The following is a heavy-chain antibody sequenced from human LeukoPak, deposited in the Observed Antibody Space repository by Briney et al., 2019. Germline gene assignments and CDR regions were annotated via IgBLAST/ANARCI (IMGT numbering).Heavy chain of an antibody. CDR1: GGSISSYY. Sequence: SETLSLTCTVSGGSISSYYWSWIRQPAGKGLEWIGRIYTSGSTNYTPSLKSRVTMSVDTSKNQFSLKLSSVSPALTAVYYCAWNGSRSGYYVYWGQGTLVTVSS. D-gene: IGHD3-3*01. CDR2: IYTSGST. CDR3: AWNGSRSGYYVY. J-gene: IGHJ4*02. V-gene: IGHV4-4*07.